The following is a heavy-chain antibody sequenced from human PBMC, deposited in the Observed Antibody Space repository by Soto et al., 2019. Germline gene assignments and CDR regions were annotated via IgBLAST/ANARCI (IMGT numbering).Heavy chain of an antibody. J-gene: IGHJ5*02. CDR1: GFTFSSYA. CDR3: AKDRTTIVLSNWFDP. V-gene: IGHV3-23*01. CDR2: ISGSGGST. D-gene: IGHD5-12*01. Sequence: VGSLRLSCAASGFTFSSYAMSWVRQAPGKGLEWVSAISGSGGSTYYADSVKGRFTISRDNSKNTLYLQMNSLRAEDTAVYYCAKDRTTIVLSNWFDPWGQGTLVTVSS.